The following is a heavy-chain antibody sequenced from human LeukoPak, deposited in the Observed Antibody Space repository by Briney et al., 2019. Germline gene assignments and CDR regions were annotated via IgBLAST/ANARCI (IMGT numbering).Heavy chain of an antibody. CDR3: ARASTTTTIFDS. Sequence: GGSLRLSCAASGSAFGSYAMSWVRQAPGEGLEWVSALYSGGTTYYADSVKGRFTISRDNSKNTVYLQMNSLRAEDTAVYYCARASTTTTIFDSWGQGALVTVSS. CDR2: LYSGGTT. V-gene: IGHV3-53*01. CDR1: GSAFGSYA. D-gene: IGHD5/OR15-5a*01. J-gene: IGHJ4*02.